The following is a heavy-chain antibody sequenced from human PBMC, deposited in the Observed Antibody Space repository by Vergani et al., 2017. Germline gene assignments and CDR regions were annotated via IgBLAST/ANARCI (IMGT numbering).Heavy chain of an antibody. Sequence: EVQLVESGGGLVQPGGSLRLSCAASGFTFSLPWMSWVRQAPGKGLEWVADIKQDGSEKHYVDSVKGRFTISRDNAKNSLYLQMNSLGAEDTSLYYCTRAGRPVARDYWGQGTLVTVSS. V-gene: IGHV3-7*03. CDR3: TRAGRPVARDY. CDR1: GFTFSLPW. D-gene: IGHD2-21*01. J-gene: IGHJ4*02. CDR2: IKQDGSEK.